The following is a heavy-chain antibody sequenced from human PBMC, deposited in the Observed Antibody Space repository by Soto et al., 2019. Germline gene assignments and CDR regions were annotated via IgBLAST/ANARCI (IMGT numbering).Heavy chain of an antibody. CDR3: VKGEFYYDSSAHYPFDS. CDR2: ISINGGST. Sequence: GGSLRLSCSASGFTFSSYAMHWVRQAPGKGLEYVSSISINGGSTHYADSVKGRFTISRDNSRNTQYLQMSSLRADDTAVYYCVKGEFYYDSSAHYPFDSWGQGTLVTGSS. CDR1: GFTFSSYA. J-gene: IGHJ4*02. V-gene: IGHV3-64D*06. D-gene: IGHD3-22*01.